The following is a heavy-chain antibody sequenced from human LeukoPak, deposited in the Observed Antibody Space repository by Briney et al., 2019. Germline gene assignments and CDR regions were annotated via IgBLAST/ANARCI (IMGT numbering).Heavy chain of an antibody. D-gene: IGHD2-2*02. Sequence: ASVKVSCKASGYTFTGYYMHWVRQAPGQGLEWVGWINPNSGGTNYAQKFQGRVTMTRDTSISTAYMELSRLRSDDTAVYYCARGSVYCSSTSCSTFDYWGQGTLVTVSS. CDR3: ARGSVYCSSTSCSTFDY. V-gene: IGHV1-2*02. CDR1: GYTFTGYY. CDR2: INPNSGGT. J-gene: IGHJ4*02.